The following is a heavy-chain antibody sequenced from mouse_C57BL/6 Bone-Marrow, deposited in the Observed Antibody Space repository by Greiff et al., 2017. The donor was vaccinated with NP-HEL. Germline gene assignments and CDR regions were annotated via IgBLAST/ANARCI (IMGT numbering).Heavy chain of an antibody. CDR3: ARSYYYGSSFYYFDY. CDR1: GYSFTSYY. V-gene: IGHV1-66*01. Sequence: QVQLKESGPELVKPGASVKISCKASGYSFTSYYIHWVKQRPGQGLEWIGWIYPGSGNTKYNEKFKGKATLTADTSSSTAYMQLSSLTSEDSAVYYCARSYYYGSSFYYFDYWGQGTTLTVSS. CDR2: IYPGSGNT. D-gene: IGHD1-1*01. J-gene: IGHJ2*01.